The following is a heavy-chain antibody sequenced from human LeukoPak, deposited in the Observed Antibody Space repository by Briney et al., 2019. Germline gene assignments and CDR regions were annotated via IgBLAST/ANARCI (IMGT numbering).Heavy chain of an antibody. D-gene: IGHD5-24*01. CDR1: GFTFSSYS. J-gene: IGHJ4*02. V-gene: IGHV3-21*01. Sequence: GGSLRLSCAASGFTFSSYSMNWVRQAPGKGLEWVSSISSSSSSYIYYADSVKGRFTISRDNAKNSLYLQMNSLRAEDTAVYYCARGRARDGYNLDSANWGQGTLVTVSS. CDR3: ARGRARDGYNLDSAN. CDR2: ISSSSSSYI.